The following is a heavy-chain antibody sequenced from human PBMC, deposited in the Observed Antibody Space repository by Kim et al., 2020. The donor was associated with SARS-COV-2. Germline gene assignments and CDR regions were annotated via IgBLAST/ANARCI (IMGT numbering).Heavy chain of an antibody. D-gene: IGHD3-3*01. CDR2: ITGNGGT. V-gene: IGHV3-23*01. CDR1: GFTFRSFA. J-gene: IGHJ6*02. CDR3: AKIKGQHWTNYGMDV. Sequence: GGSLRLSCAASGFTFRSFAMSWVRQAQGKGLDWVSAITGNGGTFYADSVKGRCTISRDNSKNKLYLQLNSMRVEDTAIYYCAKIKGQHWTNYGMDVWGQGTTVIVSS.